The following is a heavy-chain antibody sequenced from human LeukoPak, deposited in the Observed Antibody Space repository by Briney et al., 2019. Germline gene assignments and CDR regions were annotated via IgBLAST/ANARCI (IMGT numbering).Heavy chain of an antibody. V-gene: IGHV3-30-3*01. Sequence: GRSLSLSCAASGFTFSSYAMHWVRQAPGKGLEWVAVISYDGSNKYYADSVKGRFTISRDNSKNTLYLQMNSLRAEDTAVYYCARALRGVIITGFDYWGQGTLVTVSS. CDR3: ARALRGVIITGFDY. CDR2: ISYDGSNK. J-gene: IGHJ4*02. D-gene: IGHD3-10*01. CDR1: GFTFSSYA.